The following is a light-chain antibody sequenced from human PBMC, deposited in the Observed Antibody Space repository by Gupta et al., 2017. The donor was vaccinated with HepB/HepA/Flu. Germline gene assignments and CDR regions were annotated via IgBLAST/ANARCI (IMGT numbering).Light chain of an antibody. CDR1: SSNIGAGYD. J-gene: IGLJ1*01. CDR3: QSYDSSLSGWV. Sequence: QSVLTQPPSVSGAPGKRVTISCTGSSSNIGAGYDVHWYQQLPGTAPKLLIYGNSNRPSGVPDRFSVSKSGTSASLAITGLQAEDEADYYCQSYDSSLSGWVFGTGTKFTVL. V-gene: IGLV1-40*01. CDR2: GNS.